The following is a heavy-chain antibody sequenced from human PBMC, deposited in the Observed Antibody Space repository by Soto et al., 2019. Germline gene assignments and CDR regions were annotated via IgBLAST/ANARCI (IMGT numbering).Heavy chain of an antibody. J-gene: IGHJ4*02. CDR2: ISSSGVTT. D-gene: IGHD4-17*01. Sequence: PVGSLRLSCAASGFTFSNYAMSWVRQAPGKGLEWVSTISSSGVTTYSADSVKGRFTISRDNSKNTLYLQMHSLRAEDTAIYSCAKHRGDYVALDYWGQGTRVTVS. CDR1: GFTFSNYA. CDR3: AKHRGDYVALDY. V-gene: IGHV3-23*01.